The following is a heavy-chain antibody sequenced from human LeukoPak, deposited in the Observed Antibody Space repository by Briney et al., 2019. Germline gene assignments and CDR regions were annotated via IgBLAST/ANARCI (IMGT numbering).Heavy chain of an antibody. D-gene: IGHD1-26*01. Sequence: GGSLSLSCAVSGCIFSNYAMNWVRQAPGQGLEWVSAVSGSGDGTYYADSVKSRFTISRDNSKNTLSLQMNSLRAEDTAVYYCAKDLLGGDSGSYYEVGELGMDVWGQGTTVTVSS. CDR3: AKDLLGGDSGSYYEVGELGMDV. V-gene: IGHV3-23*01. J-gene: IGHJ6*02. CDR2: VSGSGDGT. CDR1: GCIFSNYA.